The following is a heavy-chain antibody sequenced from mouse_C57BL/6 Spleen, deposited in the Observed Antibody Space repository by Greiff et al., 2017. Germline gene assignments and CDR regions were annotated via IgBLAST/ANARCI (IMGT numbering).Heavy chain of an antibody. D-gene: IGHD4-1*01. Sequence: EVKLVESGGGLVKPGGSLKLSCAASGFTFSSYAMSWVRQTPEKRLEWVATISDGGSYTYYPDNVKGRFTISRDNAKNNLYLQMSHLKSEDTAMYYCARDGRSTMDYWGQGTSVTVAS. J-gene: IGHJ4*01. CDR2: ISDGGSYT. V-gene: IGHV5-4*01. CDR1: GFTFSSYA. CDR3: ARDGRSTMDY.